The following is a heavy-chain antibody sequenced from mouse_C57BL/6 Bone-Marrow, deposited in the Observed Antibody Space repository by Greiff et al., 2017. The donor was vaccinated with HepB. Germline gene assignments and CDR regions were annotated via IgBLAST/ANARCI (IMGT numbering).Heavy chain of an antibody. D-gene: IGHD3-3*01. J-gene: IGHJ2*01. CDR1: GYAFSSSW. CDR2: IYPGDGDT. CDR3: AREGHIY. V-gene: IGHV1-82*01. Sequence: QVQLQQSGPELVKPGASVKISCKASGYAFSSSWMNWVKQRPGKGLEWIGRIYPGDGDTNYNGKFKGKATLTADKSSSTAYMQLSSLTSEDSAVYYCAREGHIYWGQGTTLTVSS.